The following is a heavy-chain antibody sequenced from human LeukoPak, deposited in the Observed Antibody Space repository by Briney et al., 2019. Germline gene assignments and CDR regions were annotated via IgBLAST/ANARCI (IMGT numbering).Heavy chain of an antibody. J-gene: IGHJ3*01. CDR3: SRTSGGPWV. CDR2: IKSNTDGGTT. D-gene: IGHD2-8*02. Sequence: PGGSLRLSCAASGFTFSSYWMTWVRQAPGKGLEWVGLIKSNTDGGTTDYAAPVKGRFTISRDDSKNTLYLQMNSLKIEDTAVYYCSRTSGGPWVWGQGTMVTVSS. CDR1: GFTFSSYW. V-gene: IGHV3-15*01.